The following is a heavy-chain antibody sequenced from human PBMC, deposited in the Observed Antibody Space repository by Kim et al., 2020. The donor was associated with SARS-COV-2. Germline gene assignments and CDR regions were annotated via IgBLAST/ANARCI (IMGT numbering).Heavy chain of an antibody. D-gene: IGHD3-10*01. CDR2: ISSSSKTI. CDR1: GFTFSSYS. CDR3: AGAPGGVRGIITTTYWYFDL. Sequence: GGSLRLSCAASGFTFSSYSMNWVRQAPGKGLEWVSYISSSSKTIYYADSVKGRFTMSRDNAKNSLFLQINSLRDEDTAVYYCAGAPGGVRGIITTTYWYFDLWGSGTLATVSS. J-gene: IGHJ2*01. V-gene: IGHV3-48*02.